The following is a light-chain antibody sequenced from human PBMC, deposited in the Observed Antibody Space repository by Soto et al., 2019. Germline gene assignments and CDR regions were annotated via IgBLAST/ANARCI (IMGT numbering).Light chain of an antibody. V-gene: IGKV1-39*01. Sequence: DIQVTQSPSSLSASVGDRVTITCRSSQSISNYLNWYQQKPGKAPKLLIYAASSLQSGVPSRFSGSGSGTDFTLTISSLQPDDFATYYCQQGDITPLFTFGPGTKVDVK. CDR2: AAS. CDR1: QSISNY. J-gene: IGKJ3*01. CDR3: QQGDITPLFT.